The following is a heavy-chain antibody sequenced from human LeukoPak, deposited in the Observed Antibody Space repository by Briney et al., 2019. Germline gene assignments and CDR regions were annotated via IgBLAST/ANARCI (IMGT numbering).Heavy chain of an antibody. V-gene: IGHV6-1*01. CDR2: TYYRSKWRN. J-gene: IGHJ4*02. Sequence: SQTLSLTCAISGDSVSSNSASWNWIRQSPLRGLEWLGRTYYRSKWRNDYAVSVKSRITISPDTSKNQFSLQLNSVTPEDTAVYYCARGTGDSCKDWGLGTLVTVSS. CDR1: GDSVSSNSAS. D-gene: IGHD3-22*01. CDR3: ARGTGDSCKD.